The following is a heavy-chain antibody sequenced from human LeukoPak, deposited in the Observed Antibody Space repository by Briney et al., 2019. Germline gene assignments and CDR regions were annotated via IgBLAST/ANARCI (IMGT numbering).Heavy chain of an antibody. Sequence: PGGSLRLSCAASGFMFSGYWMHWVRQGPEKGVELVSRIYNDGNGIIYADSVKGRFTTSRDNAKNTLYLQMSSLRVEDTAVYYCATGGGWEPSSGVVTHIDVWGKGTTVTVSS. V-gene: IGHV3-74*01. CDR1: GFMFSGYW. D-gene: IGHD3-3*01. CDR2: IYNDGNGI. J-gene: IGHJ6*03. CDR3: ATGGGWEPSSGVVTHIDV.